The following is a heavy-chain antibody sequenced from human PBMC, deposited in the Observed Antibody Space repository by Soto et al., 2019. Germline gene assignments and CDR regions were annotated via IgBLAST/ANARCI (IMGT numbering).Heavy chain of an antibody. CDR1: GFTFSTYG. D-gene: IGHD5-18*01. CDR3: AKDFGRGYSFGNIDP. Sequence: GGSLRLSCAASGFTFSTYGMHWVRQAPGKGLEWVAGISYDGSIEFYADSVKGRFTISRDNAKNTLYLQMNSLRDEDTAVYYCAKDFGRGYSFGNIDPWGQGTLVTVSS. V-gene: IGHV3-30*18. CDR2: ISYDGSIE. J-gene: IGHJ5*02.